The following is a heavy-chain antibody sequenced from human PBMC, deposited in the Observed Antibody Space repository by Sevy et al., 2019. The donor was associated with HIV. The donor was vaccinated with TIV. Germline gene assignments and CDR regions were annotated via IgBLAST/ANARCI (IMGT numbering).Heavy chain of an antibody. CDR1: GFTFGSYW. CDR2: IKQDGSEK. CDR3: ARGVDTAMVGTYYYGMDV. V-gene: IGHV3-7*01. J-gene: IGHJ6*02. D-gene: IGHD5-18*01. Sequence: GGSLRLSCPASGFTFGSYWMSWVRQAPGKGLEWVANIKQDGSEKYYVDSVKGRFTISRANAKNSLYLQMNSLRAEDTAVYYCARGVDTAMVGTYYYGMDVWGQGTTVTVSS.